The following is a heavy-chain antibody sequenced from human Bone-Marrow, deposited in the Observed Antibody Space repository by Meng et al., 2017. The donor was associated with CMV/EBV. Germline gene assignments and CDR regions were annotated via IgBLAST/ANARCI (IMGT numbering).Heavy chain of an antibody. V-gene: IGHV3-30-3*01. CDR2: ISYDGSNK. CDR1: GFTFSSYA. D-gene: IGHD4-11*01. Sequence: GESLKISCAASGFTFSSYAMHWVRQAPGKGLEWVAVISYDGSNKYYADSVKGRFTISRDNSKNTLYLQMNSLRAEDTAVYYCAREPLTPMTTVTTNGMDVWDQGTTVTVSS. CDR3: AREPLTPMTTVTTNGMDV. J-gene: IGHJ6*02.